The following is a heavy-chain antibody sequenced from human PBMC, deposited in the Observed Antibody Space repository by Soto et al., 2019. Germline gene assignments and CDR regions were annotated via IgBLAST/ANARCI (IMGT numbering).Heavy chain of an antibody. CDR1: GGSISTYY. J-gene: IGHJ4*02. D-gene: IGHD2-21*02. CDR2: IYYSGST. V-gene: IGHV4-59*12. Sequence: SETLSLTCTVSGGSISTYYWSWIRQPPGKGLEWIGYIYYSGSTYYNPSLKSRVTISVDTSKNQFSLKLSSVTAADTAVYYCARVTYCGGDCYYFDYWGQGTLVTVSS. CDR3: ARVTYCGGDCYYFDY.